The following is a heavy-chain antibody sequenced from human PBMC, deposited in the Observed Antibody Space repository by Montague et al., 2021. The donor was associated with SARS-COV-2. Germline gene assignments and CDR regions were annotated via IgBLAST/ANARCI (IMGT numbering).Heavy chain of an antibody. Sequence: SETLSLTCTVSGGSISSFYWSWFRQPPGKGLEWIGYTPDSGSTNYNPSLTSRVTMSVDTSKNQFSLKVNSVTAADTAVYYCARHYSATLPAVYWGQGTLVTVSS. D-gene: IGHD2-15*01. CDR1: GGSISSFY. V-gene: IGHV4-59*08. J-gene: IGHJ4*02. CDR2: TPDSGST. CDR3: ARHYSATLPAVY.